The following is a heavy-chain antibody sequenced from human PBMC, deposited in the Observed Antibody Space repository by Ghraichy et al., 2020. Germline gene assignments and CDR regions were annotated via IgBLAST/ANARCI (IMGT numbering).Heavy chain of an antibody. Sequence: LSLTCAASGFTFSNYSMNWVRQAPGKGLEWVSSISSGSSYIYYADSVKGRFTISRDNAKTSLYLQMNSLRAEDTAVYYCARAPYEIVGDYYYFYGMDVWGQGTTVTVSS. D-gene: IGHD2-21*02. CDR1: GFTFSNYS. J-gene: IGHJ6*02. CDR3: ARAPYEIVGDYYYFYGMDV. V-gene: IGHV3-21*01. CDR2: ISSGSSYI.